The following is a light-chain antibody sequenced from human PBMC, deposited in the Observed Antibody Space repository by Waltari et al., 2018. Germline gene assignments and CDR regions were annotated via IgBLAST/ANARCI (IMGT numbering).Light chain of an antibody. Sequence: DIQMTHSPSSLSASVGDRVTITCRASQGITNFLNWYQQKPGKPPRRLIYDASTLEYGVPPRFSGSGSGTVFTLTISSLQPEDFATYFCLHYHSAPYTFGLGTKVEI. J-gene: IGKJ2*01. V-gene: IGKV1-27*01. CDR1: QGITNF. CDR2: DAS. CDR3: LHYHSAPYT.